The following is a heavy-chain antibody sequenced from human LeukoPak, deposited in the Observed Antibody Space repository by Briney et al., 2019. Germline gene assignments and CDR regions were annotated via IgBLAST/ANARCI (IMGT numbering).Heavy chain of an antibody. Sequence: SETLSLTCTVSGGSISSYYWSWIRQPAGKGLEWIGRIYTSGSTNYNPSLKSRVTMPVDTSKNQFSLKLSSVTAADTAVYYCARTAGCSSTSCYAFWFDPWGQGTLVTVSS. CDR1: GGSISSYY. J-gene: IGHJ5*02. CDR3: ARTAGCSSTSCYAFWFDP. V-gene: IGHV4-4*07. CDR2: IYTSGST. D-gene: IGHD2-2*01.